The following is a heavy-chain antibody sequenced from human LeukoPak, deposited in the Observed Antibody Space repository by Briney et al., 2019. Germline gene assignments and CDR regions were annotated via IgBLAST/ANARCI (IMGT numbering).Heavy chain of an antibody. CDR3: ARGSYGDPIDN. CDR1: GGSLSRYY. D-gene: IGHD7-27*01. J-gene: IGHJ4*02. Sequence: SETLSLPCTVSGGSLSRYYWFWIRQSPGKAPEWIGYVYSSVSTNYNPSLKSRVTISIDTSENQFSLKLTSMTAADTAVYYCARGSYGDPIDNWGQGILVTVSS. V-gene: IGHV4-59*01. CDR2: VYSSVST.